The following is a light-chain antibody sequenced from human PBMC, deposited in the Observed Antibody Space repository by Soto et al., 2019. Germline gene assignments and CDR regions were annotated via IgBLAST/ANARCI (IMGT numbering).Light chain of an antibody. V-gene: IGLV2-8*01. Sequence: QSALTQPPSASGSPGQSVTISCTGTSSDVGGDNYVCWYQQHPGKAPKLIIHEVTKRPSGVPDRFSGSKSGNTASLTVSGLQADEEADYYCSSTRMFGGGTKLTVL. CDR2: EVT. J-gene: IGLJ3*02. CDR3: SSTRM. CDR1: SSDVGGDNY.